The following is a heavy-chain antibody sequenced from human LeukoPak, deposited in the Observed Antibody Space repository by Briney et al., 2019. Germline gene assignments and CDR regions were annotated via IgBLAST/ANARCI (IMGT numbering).Heavy chain of an antibody. CDR1: GGSISSCSYY. D-gene: IGHD2-15*01. Sequence: SETLSLTCTVSGGSISSCSYYWGWIPQPPGKGLEWIGSIYYSGSYYYNPYLKSRVTIYGYTSKNYLSLKLLSVTAAAMAFCDCASSIDIVVVVAHGGFDNWGERTLVT. V-gene: IGHV4-39*02. CDR3: ASSIDIVVVVAHGGFDN. CDR2: IYYSGSY. J-gene: IGHJ4*02.